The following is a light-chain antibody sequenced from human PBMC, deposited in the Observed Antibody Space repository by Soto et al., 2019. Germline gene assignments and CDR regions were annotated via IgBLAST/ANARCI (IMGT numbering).Light chain of an antibody. V-gene: IGKV3-20*01. CDR1: QSVSSSY. J-gene: IGKJ4*01. CDR2: GAS. Sequence: EIVLTQSPGTLSLSPGERATLSCRASQSVSSSYLAWYQQKPGQAPRQLIYGASSRATGIPVRFSGSGSGTDFTLTITRLEPEDFAVYYWQHYRTSFGGGTRVEIK. CDR3: QHYRTS.